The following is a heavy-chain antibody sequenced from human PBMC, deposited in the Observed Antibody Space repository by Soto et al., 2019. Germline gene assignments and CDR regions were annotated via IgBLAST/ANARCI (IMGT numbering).Heavy chain of an antibody. CDR1: GGSITGGHY. CDR3: AREYIAVVPTLDLREVYLHNYRVDV. V-gene: IGHV4-31*03. Sequence: PSETLSLTCSVSGGSITGGHYWSWIRQHPGRGLEWIGNIYDRGTTSYNPSLKSRLTISLDTSRNQFSMKLTSVTAADTAVYYCAREYIAVVPTLDLREVYLHNYRVDVWGQGTTVTVSS. D-gene: IGHD2-2*01. CDR2: IYDRGTT. J-gene: IGHJ6*02.